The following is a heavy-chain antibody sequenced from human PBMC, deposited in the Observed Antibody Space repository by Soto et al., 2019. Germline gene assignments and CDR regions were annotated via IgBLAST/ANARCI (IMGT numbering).Heavy chain of an antibody. CDR2: ISSDGSAK. D-gene: IGHD2-15*01. Sequence: GGSLRLSCGVSGFTLSRYTMHWVRQAPGKGLEWVALISSDGSAKNYADSVKGRFTISRDDSLYLQMTSLRGEDTAVYYCARDGYCSGGSCLDGMDVWGQGTTVTVS. J-gene: IGHJ6*02. CDR1: GFTLSRYT. CDR3: ARDGYCSGGSCLDGMDV. V-gene: IGHV3-30-3*01.